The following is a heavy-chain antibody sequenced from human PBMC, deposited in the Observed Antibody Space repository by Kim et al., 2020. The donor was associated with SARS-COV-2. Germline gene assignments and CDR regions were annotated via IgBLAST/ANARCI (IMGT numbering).Heavy chain of an antibody. CDR2: ISAYNGNT. CDR3: AREVGAVTTNLENPTNYYYYYGMDV. D-gene: IGHD4-17*01. V-gene: IGHV1-18*04. Sequence: ASVKVSCKASGYTFTSYGISWVRQAPGQGLEWMGWISAYNGNTNYAQKLQGRVTMTTDTSTSTAYMELRSLRSDDTAVYYCAREVGAVTTNLENPTNYYYYYGMDVWGQGTTVTVSS. CDR1: GYTFTSYG. J-gene: IGHJ6*02.